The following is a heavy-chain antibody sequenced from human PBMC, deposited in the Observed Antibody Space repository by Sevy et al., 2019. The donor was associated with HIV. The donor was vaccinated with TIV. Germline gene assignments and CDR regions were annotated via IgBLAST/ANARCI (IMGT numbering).Heavy chain of an antibody. V-gene: IGHV3-7*01. CDR1: GFTFSSYW. CDR3: AREGVVPEFYGMDV. CDR2: IKQDGSEK. J-gene: IGHJ6*02. D-gene: IGHD2-2*01. Sequence: GGSLRLSCAASGFTFSSYWMSWVRQAPGKGLEWVANIKQDGSEKYYVDSVKGRFTISRDNAENALYLQMNSLRAEDTAVYYCAREGVVPEFYGMDVWGQGTTVTVS.